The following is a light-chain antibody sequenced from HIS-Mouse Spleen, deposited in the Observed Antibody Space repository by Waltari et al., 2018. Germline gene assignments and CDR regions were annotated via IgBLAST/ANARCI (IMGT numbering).Light chain of an antibody. CDR3: QSADSSGTYHVV. CDR1: ALPNQY. V-gene: IGLV3-25*03. CDR2: KDS. Sequence: SYELTQPPSVSVSPGQTARTTCSGDALPNQYAYWYQQKPGQAPVLVIYKDSERPSRIPERFSGSSSGTTVTLTISGVQAEDEADYYCQSADSSGTYHVVFGGGTKLTVL. J-gene: IGLJ2*01.